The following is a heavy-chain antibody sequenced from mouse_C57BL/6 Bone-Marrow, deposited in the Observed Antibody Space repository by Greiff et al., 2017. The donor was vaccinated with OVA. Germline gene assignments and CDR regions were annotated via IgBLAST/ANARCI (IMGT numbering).Heavy chain of an antibody. V-gene: IGHV1-61*01. CDR3: AKGGYYGFAY. Sequence: QVQLQQPGAELVRPGSSVKLSCKASGYTFTSYWMDWVKQRPGQGLEWIGNIYPSDSETHYNQKFKAKATLTVDKSSSTAYMQLSSLTSEDSAVYYCAKGGYYGFAYWGQGTLVTVSA. CDR2: IYPSDSET. J-gene: IGHJ3*01. CDR1: GYTFTSYW. D-gene: IGHD2-3*01.